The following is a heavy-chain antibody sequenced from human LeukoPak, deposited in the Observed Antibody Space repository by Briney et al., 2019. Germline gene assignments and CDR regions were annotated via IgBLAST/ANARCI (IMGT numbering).Heavy chain of an antibody. CDR2: INWNGGST. Sequence: GGSLRLSCAASGFTFDDYGMSWVRQAPGKGLEWVSGINWNGGSTGYADSVKGRFTISRDNAKNSLYLQMNSLRAEDTAVYYCARQDRHRYYYDSSGHISHWGQGTLVTVSS. CDR3: ARQDRHRYYYDSSGHISH. CDR1: GFTFDDYG. J-gene: IGHJ1*01. V-gene: IGHV3-20*04. D-gene: IGHD3-22*01.